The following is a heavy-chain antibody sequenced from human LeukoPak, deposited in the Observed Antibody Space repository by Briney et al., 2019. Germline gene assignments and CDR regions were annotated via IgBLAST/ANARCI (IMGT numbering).Heavy chain of an antibody. CDR3: AKDVEVSGYFDY. CDR2: ISGSGGST. V-gene: IGHV3-23*01. CDR1: GFTFSSYA. Sequence: AGGSLRLSCAASGFTFSSYAMSWVRQAPGKGLEWVSAISGSGGSTYYADSVKGRFTISRDNSKNTLYLQMNSLRAEDTAVYYCAKDVEVSGYFDYWGQGTLVTVSS. D-gene: IGHD1-1*01. J-gene: IGHJ4*02.